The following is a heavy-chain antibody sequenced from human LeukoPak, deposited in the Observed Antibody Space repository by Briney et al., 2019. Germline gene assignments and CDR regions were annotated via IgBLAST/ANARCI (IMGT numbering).Heavy chain of an antibody. J-gene: IGHJ4*02. CDR1: GDTFTSYY. CDR2: ITPNIGST. CDR3: ARDQRVPGSGIDY. V-gene: IGHV1-46*01. D-gene: IGHD3-10*01. Sequence: GASVKVSCKASGDTFTSYYIHWMRQAPGQGLEWLGMITPNIGSTNYAQKFQGRVTITADKSTSTAYMELSSLRSEDTAVYYCARDQRVPGSGIDYWGQGTLVTVSS.